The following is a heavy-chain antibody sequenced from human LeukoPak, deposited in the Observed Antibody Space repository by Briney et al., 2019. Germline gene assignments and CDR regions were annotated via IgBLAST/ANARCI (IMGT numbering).Heavy chain of an antibody. CDR1: GFTLSTHA. Sequence: PGRSLRLSCAASGFTLSTHAMHWVRQAPGKGLGWMAVISYDGGNEDYADSVKGRFTISRDTSKNTLYLHMNSLRVEDTAVYYCARGTPLDKDAFDIWGQGTMVTVSS. J-gene: IGHJ3*02. CDR2: ISYDGGNE. CDR3: ARGTPLDKDAFDI. V-gene: IGHV3-30-3*01.